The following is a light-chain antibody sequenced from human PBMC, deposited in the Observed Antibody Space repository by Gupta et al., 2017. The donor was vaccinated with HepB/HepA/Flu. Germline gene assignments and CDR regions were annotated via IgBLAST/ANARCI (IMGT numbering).Light chain of an antibody. V-gene: IGKV3-15*01. Sequence: EIVMTQSPATLSVSPGERATLSCRASQSITTKLAWYQQKPGQAPRLLIYGASTRATDIPVRFSGSGSGTEFTLSISSLQSEDFAVYYCQQSNNWPWTFGQGTKVEIK. CDR3: QQSNNWPWT. CDR2: GAS. J-gene: IGKJ1*01. CDR1: QSITTK.